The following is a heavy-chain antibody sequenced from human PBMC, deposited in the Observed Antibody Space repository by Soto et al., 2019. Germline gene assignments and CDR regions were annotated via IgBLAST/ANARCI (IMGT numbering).Heavy chain of an antibody. Sequence: SVKVSCKASGGTFSSYTISWVRQAPGQGLEWMGRIIPILGIANYAQKFQGRVTITADKSTSTAYMELSSLRSEDTAVYYCASLTLTGTTHNWFDPWGQGTLVTVSS. J-gene: IGHJ5*02. D-gene: IGHD1-20*01. CDR1: GGTFSSYT. CDR2: IIPILGIA. V-gene: IGHV1-69*02. CDR3: ASLTLTGTTHNWFDP.